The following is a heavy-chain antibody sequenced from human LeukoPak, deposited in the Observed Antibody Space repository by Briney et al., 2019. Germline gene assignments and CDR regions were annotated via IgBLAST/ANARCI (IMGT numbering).Heavy chain of an antibody. V-gene: IGHV4-39*07. CDR2: IYYSGST. D-gene: IGHD3-3*01. Sequence: PSETLSLTCTVSGGSISSSSYYWGWIRQPPGKGLEWIGSIYYSGSTYYNPSLKSRVTISVDTSKNQFSLKLSSVTAADTAVYYCAREVKSYYDFWSGYYRDQRSQKNWFDPWGQGTLVTVSS. CDR1: GGSISSSSYY. J-gene: IGHJ5*02. CDR3: AREVKSYYDFWSGYYRDQRSQKNWFDP.